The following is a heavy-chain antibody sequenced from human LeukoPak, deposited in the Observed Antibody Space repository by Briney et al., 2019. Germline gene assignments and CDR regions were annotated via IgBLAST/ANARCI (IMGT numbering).Heavy chain of an antibody. CDR2: INSNSGGT. CDR1: GYTCTNYF. Sequence: ASVTVSCKASGYTCTNYFLHWRRLAPGQGLEWMGWINSNSGGTHYAQKFQGRVTMTRDTSINTAYMEVSRLRADDTAVYYCARHSFGHDNDFDYWGQGTLVTVSS. V-gene: IGHV1-2*02. D-gene: IGHD3-10*01. CDR3: ARHSFGHDNDFDY. J-gene: IGHJ4*02.